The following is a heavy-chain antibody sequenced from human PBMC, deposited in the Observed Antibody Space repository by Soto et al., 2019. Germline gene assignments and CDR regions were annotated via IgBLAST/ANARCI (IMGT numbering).Heavy chain of an antibody. CDR1: GFTFSSYA. V-gene: IGHV3-23*01. CDR2: ISGSGGST. J-gene: IGHJ4*02. CDR3: AKRVVRGYYFDY. D-gene: IGHD3-16*01. Sequence: GGSLRLSCAASGFTFSSYAMSWVRQSPGKGLEWVSAISGSGGSTYYADSVKGRFTISRDNSKNTLYLQMNSLRAEDTAVYYCAKRVVRGYYFDYWGQGTLVTVSS.